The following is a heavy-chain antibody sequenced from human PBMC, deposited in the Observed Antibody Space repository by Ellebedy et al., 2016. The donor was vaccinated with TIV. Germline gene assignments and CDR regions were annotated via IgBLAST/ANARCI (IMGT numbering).Heavy chain of an antibody. CDR1: GFTFSSYG. D-gene: IGHD1-14*01. CDR2: IWYDGSNK. CDR3: ARATEGLDY. V-gene: IGHV3-33*08. J-gene: IGHJ4*02. Sequence: PGGSLRLSCAASGFTFSSYGMHWVRQAPGKGLEWVAVIWYDGSNKYYADSVKGRFTISRENAKNSLYLQMNSLRAGDTAVYYCARATEGLDYWGQGTLVTVSS.